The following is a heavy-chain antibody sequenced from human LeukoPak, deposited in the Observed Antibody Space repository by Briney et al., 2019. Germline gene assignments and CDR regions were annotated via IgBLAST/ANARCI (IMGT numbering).Heavy chain of an antibody. V-gene: IGHV3-7*01. D-gene: IGHD2-21*01. CDR1: GFSFSSYW. CDR3: ARVWFSDAFDI. J-gene: IGHJ3*02. CDR2: IKEDGSEK. Sequence: PGGSLRLSCVVSGFSFSSYWMSWVRQAPGKGLEWVANIKEDGSEKYYVDSVKGRFTISRDNAKNSLYLQMNSLRAEDTAVYYCARVWFSDAFDIWGQGTMVTVSS.